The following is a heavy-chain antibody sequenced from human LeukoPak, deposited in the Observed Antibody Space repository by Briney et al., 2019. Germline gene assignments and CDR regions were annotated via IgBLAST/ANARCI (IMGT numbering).Heavy chain of an antibody. CDR3: ARDLISGTPDY. V-gene: IGHV3-30-3*01. Sequence: GGSLRLSCAASGFTFSSYAMHWVRQAPGKGLEWVAVISYDGSNKYYADSVKGRFTISRDNSKNTLYLQMNSLRAEDTAVYYCARDLISGTPDYWGQGTLVTVSS. J-gene: IGHJ4*02. CDR1: GFTFSSYA. CDR2: ISYDGSNK. D-gene: IGHD1-1*01.